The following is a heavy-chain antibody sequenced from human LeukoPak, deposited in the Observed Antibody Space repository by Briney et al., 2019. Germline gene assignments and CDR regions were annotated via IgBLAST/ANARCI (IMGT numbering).Heavy chain of an antibody. V-gene: IGHV1-8*01. CDR3: ARAGPLTLYFDWLLPDDY. Sequence: GASVKVSCKASGYIFTSYDINWVRQATGQGLEWMGWMNPNSGNTGYAQKFQGRVTMTRNTSISTAYMELSSLRSEDTAVYYCARAGPLTLYFDWLLPDDYWGQGTLVTVSS. CDR1: GYIFTSYD. J-gene: IGHJ4*02. CDR2: MNPNSGNT. D-gene: IGHD3-9*01.